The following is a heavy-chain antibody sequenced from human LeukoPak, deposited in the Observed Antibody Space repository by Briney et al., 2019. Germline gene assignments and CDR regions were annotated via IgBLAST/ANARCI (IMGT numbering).Heavy chain of an antibody. D-gene: IGHD5-12*01. V-gene: IGHV3-23*01. CDR1: GFTFSNYA. Sequence: GGSLRLSCAASGFTFSNYAMSWVRQAPGKGLEWVSPISDSGASTYYADSVKGRFTISRDNSKNTLYLQMNSLRAEDTAVYYCAKGGGYPKQAVYYYMDVWGKGTTVTVSS. CDR2: ISDSGAST. J-gene: IGHJ6*03. CDR3: AKGGGYPKQAVYYYMDV.